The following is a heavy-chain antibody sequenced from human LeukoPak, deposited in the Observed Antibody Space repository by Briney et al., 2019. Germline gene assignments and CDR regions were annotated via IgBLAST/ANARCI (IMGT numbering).Heavy chain of an antibody. Sequence: ASVKVSCKASGYTFTSYGISWVRQAPGQGLERMGWISAYNGNTNYAQKLQGRVTMTTDTSTSTAYMELRSLRSDDTAVYYCARDRGGGPLGRNWFDPWGQGTLVTVSS. CDR2: ISAYNGNT. J-gene: IGHJ5*02. D-gene: IGHD3-16*01. CDR3: ARDRGGGPLGRNWFDP. CDR1: GYTFTSYG. V-gene: IGHV1-18*01.